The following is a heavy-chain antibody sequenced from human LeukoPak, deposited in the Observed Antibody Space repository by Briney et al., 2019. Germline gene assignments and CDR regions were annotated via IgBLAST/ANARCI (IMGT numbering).Heavy chain of an antibody. CDR3: ARDRSGLYYYYYMDV. V-gene: IGHV3-7*01. Sequence: GGSLRLSCAASGFTISSYWMSWVRQAPGKGLEWVANIKQDGSEKYYVDSVKGRFTISRDNAKNSLYLQMNSLRAEDTAVYYCARDRSGLYYYYYMDVWGKGTTVTVSS. D-gene: IGHD3/OR15-3a*01. CDR1: GFTISSYW. J-gene: IGHJ6*03. CDR2: IKQDGSEK.